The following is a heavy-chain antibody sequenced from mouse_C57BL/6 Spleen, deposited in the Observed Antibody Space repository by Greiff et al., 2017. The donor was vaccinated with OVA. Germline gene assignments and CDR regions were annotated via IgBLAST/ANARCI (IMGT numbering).Heavy chain of an antibody. D-gene: IGHD1-1*02. Sequence: QVQLQQPGAELVRPGSSVKLSCKASGYTFTSYWMHWVKQRPIQGLEWIGNIDPSDSETNYNQKFKDKATLTVDKSYSTAYMQLSSLTSEDSAVYYCARRGGYYGGYFDVWGTGTTVTVSS. V-gene: IGHV1-52*01. J-gene: IGHJ1*03. CDR2: IDPSDSET. CDR1: GYTFTSYW. CDR3: ARRGGYYGGYFDV.